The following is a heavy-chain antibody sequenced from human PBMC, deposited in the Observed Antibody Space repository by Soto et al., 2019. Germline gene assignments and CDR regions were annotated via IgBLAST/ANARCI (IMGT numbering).Heavy chain of an antibody. D-gene: IGHD3-22*01. J-gene: IGHJ6*02. Sequence: GASVKVSCKASGYTFTSYGISWVRQAPGQGLEWMGWISAYNGNTNYAQKLQGRVTMTTDTSTSTAYMELRSLRSDDTAVYYCARDRPYDSSGYYIYYYYGMDVWGQGTTVTVSS. V-gene: IGHV1-18*01. CDR3: ARDRPYDSSGYYIYYYYGMDV. CDR2: ISAYNGNT. CDR1: GYTFTSYG.